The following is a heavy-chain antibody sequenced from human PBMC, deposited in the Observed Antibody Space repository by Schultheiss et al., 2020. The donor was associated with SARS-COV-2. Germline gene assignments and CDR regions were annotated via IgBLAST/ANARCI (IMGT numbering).Heavy chain of an antibody. CDR2: ISGSGVST. J-gene: IGHJ4*02. Sequence: GGSLRLSCAASGFTFSSYGMHWVRQAPGKGLEWVSAISGSGVSTYYADSVKGRFTISRDNSKNTLYLQMNSLRAEDTAVYYCARGGSLVLMVYALYYFDYWGRGPRATVSA. D-gene: IGHD2-8*01. V-gene: IGHV3-23*01. CDR3: ARGGSLVLMVYALYYFDY. CDR1: GFTFSSYG.